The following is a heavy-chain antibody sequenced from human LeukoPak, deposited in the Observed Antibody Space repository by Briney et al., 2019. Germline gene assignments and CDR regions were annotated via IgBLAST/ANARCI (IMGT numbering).Heavy chain of an antibody. V-gene: IGHV1-18*01. J-gene: IGHJ4*02. D-gene: IGHD6-19*01. Sequence: ASVKVSCKASGYTFTSYGISWVRQAPGQGLEWMGWISAYNGNTNYAQKFQGRVTMTRDTSTSTVYMELSSLRSKDTAVYYCARVEYSSGTIDYWGQGTLVTVSS. CDR3: ARVEYSSGTIDY. CDR1: GYTFTSYG. CDR2: ISAYNGNT.